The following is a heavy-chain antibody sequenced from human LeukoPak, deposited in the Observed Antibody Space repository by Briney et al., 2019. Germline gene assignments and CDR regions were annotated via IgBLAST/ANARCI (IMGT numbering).Heavy chain of an antibody. CDR2: IYYSGST. D-gene: IGHD3-22*01. J-gene: IGHJ4*02. Sequence: SETLSLTCTVSRGSISSYYWSWIRQPPGKGLEWIGYIYYSGSTNYNPSLKSRVTISVDTSKNQFSLKLSSVTAADTAVYYCARAGYYYDSSGYKVGYFDYWGQGTLVTVSS. V-gene: IGHV4-59*01. CDR3: ARAGYYYDSSGYKVGYFDY. CDR1: RGSISSYY.